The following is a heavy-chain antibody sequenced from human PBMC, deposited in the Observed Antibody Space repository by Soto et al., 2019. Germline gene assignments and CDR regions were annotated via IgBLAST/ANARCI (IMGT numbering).Heavy chain of an antibody. CDR3: AREGRIAAAGTTWFDP. CDR2: IIPIFGTA. J-gene: IGHJ5*02. D-gene: IGHD6-25*01. Sequence: QVQLVQPGAEVKKPESSVKVSCKASGGTFGSFAINWVRQAPGQGLEWMGRIIPIFGTAKYAQKFLGRLTISADDATSMAYMELSGLRSDDTAFYFCAREGRIAAAGTTWFDPWGQGTLVIVSS. V-gene: IGHV1-69*01. CDR1: GGTFGSFA.